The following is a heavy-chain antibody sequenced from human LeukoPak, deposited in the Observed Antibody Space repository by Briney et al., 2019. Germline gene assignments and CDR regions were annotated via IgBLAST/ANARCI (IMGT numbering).Heavy chain of an antibody. CDR2: ISAYNGNT. CDR1: GYTFTIFG. V-gene: IGHV1-18*01. D-gene: IGHD1-26*01. CDR3: ARASRVRPTLTAFDI. J-gene: IGHJ3*02. Sequence: ASVKVSCKASGYTFTIFGVTWVRQAPGQGLEWLGWISAYNGNTNYAQKLQGRVTMTTDTSTSTAYMELRSLRSDDTAMYYCARASRVRPTLTAFDIWGQGTVVTVSS.